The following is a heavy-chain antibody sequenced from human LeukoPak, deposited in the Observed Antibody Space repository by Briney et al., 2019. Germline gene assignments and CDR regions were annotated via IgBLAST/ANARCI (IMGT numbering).Heavy chain of an antibody. J-gene: IGHJ2*01. V-gene: IGHV3-74*01. CDR3: ARDQTYGDYWYFDL. D-gene: IGHD4-17*01. CDR2: IKSDGSST. CDR1: GFTFSSHW. Sequence: GGSLRLSCAASGFTFSSHWMHWVRQVPGKGLVWVSRIKSDGSSTTYADSVKGRFTISRDNAKNTLYLQMNSLRAEDTAVYYCARDQTYGDYWYFDLWGRGTLVTVSS.